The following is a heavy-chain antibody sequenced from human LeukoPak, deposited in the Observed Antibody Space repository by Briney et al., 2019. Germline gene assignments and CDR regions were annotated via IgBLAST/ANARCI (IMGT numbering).Heavy chain of an antibody. Sequence: GGSLRLSWAASGFTFSSYAMSWVRQASGKGLEWVSAISGSGGSTYYADSVKGRFTISRDNSKNTLYLQMNSLRAEDTAVYYCATPSGYYFVALDYWGQGTLVTVSS. CDR2: ISGSGGST. D-gene: IGHD3-22*01. J-gene: IGHJ4*02. CDR1: GFTFSSYA. V-gene: IGHV3-23*01. CDR3: ATPSGYYFVALDY.